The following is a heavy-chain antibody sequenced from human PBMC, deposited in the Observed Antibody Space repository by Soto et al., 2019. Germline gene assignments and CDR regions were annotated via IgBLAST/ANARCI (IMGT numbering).Heavy chain of an antibody. Sequence: QVQLVGSGGGVVQPGTSLRLSCAASGFTFNTYFMHWVRQAPGKGLGWVAVISYDGSNKDYADSVKGRFTISRDNSKNTLYLQMNSLRAEDTAVYYCAFDISMVTSLGYWGQGTLVTVSS. D-gene: IGHD5-18*01. CDR1: GFTFNTYF. CDR3: AFDISMVTSLGY. J-gene: IGHJ4*02. V-gene: IGHV3-30-3*01. CDR2: ISYDGSNK.